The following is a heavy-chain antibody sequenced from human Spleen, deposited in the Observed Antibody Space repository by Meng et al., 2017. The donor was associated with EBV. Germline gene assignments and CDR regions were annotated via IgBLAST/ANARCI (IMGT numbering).Heavy chain of an antibody. Sequence: QVQSKGSGPGVVKPSRTLSLTCTVSGGSISRSHWWTWVRQPPGKGLEWIGEIYHSGSTTYNPSLKSRVTISIPKSKNQFSLKLTSVTAADTAVYFCARGRFTIAEPTAFDYWGQGALVTVSS. CDR2: IYHSGST. CDR3: ARGRFTIAEPTAFDY. V-gene: IGHV4-4*02. D-gene: IGHD6-13*01. CDR1: GGSISRSHW. J-gene: IGHJ4*02.